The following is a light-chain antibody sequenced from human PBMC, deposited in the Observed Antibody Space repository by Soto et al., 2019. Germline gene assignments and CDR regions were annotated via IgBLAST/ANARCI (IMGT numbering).Light chain of an antibody. Sequence: QSALTQPASVSGSPGQSIAISCTGTSSDVGAYDYVSWYQQHAGKAPKLMIYDVNNRPSGVSNRFSGSKSGNTASLTISGLQAEDEADYYCSSYTIRSTHLYVFGTGTKVTVL. CDR1: SSDVGAYDY. CDR3: SSYTIRSTHLYV. V-gene: IGLV2-14*01. J-gene: IGLJ1*01. CDR2: DVN.